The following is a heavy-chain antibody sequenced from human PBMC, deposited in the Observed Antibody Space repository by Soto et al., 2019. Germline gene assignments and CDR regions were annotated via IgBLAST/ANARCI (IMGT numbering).Heavy chain of an antibody. CDR2: IYYSGST. CDR3: ATHNKDGYKYPFDY. J-gene: IGHJ4*02. CDR1: GGSISSGDYY. Sequence: QVQLQESGPGLVKPSQTLSLTCTVSGGSISSGDYYWSWIRQLPGKDLEWIGYIYYSGSTYYNPSLKSRIILSVDTSKNQSSLRLSSVTAADTAVYYCATHNKDGYKYPFDYWGQGTLVTVSS. D-gene: IGHD5-12*01. V-gene: IGHV4-31*03.